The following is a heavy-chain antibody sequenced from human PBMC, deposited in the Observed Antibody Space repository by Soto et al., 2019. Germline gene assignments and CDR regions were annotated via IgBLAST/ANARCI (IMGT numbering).Heavy chain of an antibody. Sequence: ASVQVSCKASGGTFSSYAISWVRQAPGQGLEWMGGIIPIFGTANYAQKFQGRVTITADESTSTAYMELSSLRSEDTAVYYCARDSRPGSGYYSAYWGQGTLVTVSS. CDR3: ARDSRPGSGYYSAY. CDR2: IIPIFGTA. CDR1: GGTFSSYA. J-gene: IGHJ4*02. V-gene: IGHV1-69*13. D-gene: IGHD3-22*01.